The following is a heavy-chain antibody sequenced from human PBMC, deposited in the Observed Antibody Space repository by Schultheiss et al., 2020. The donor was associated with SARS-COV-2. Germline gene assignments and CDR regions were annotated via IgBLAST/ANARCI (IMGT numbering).Heavy chain of an antibody. V-gene: IGHV4-4*02. J-gene: IGHJ4*02. CDR3: ARMGDNWNDRGLGY. D-gene: IGHD1-1*01. CDR1: GGSISSSNW. Sequence: GSLRLSCAVSGGSISSSNWWSWVRQPPGKGLEWIGYIYYSGSTYYNPSLKSRVTISVDTSKNQFSLKLSSVTAADTAVYYCARMGDNWNDRGLGYWGQGTLVTVSS. CDR2: IYYSGST.